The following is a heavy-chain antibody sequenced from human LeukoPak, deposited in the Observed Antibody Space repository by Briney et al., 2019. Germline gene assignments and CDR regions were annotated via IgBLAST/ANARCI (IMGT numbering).Heavy chain of an antibody. CDR2: IYYDGSNQ. CDR3: ARDRGQSYFDY. V-gene: IGHV3-33*01. J-gene: IGHJ4*02. D-gene: IGHD3-10*01. Sequence: GRSLRLSCATSGFTFRNYDMHWVRQAPGKGLEWVAIIYYDGSNQYYADSVKGRFTISRDNSKNTLYLQLNSLRAEDTAMYYCARDRGQSYFDYWGQGTLVTVSS. CDR1: GFTFRNYD.